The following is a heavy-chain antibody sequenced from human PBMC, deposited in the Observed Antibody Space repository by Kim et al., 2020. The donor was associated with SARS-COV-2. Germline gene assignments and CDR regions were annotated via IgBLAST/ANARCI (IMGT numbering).Heavy chain of an antibody. D-gene: IGHD6-13*01. CDR2: VYSSGIT. CDR3: ARVRGFKRDGRWYLWLDP. Sequence: SETLSLTCTVSGGSINGYWWTWMRQSAGKGMQYIGRVYSSGITDYNPSLKSRLTMSADTSENQVSLKLTSVTAADTAVYYCARVRGFKRDGRWYLWLDP. V-gene: IGHV4-4*07. J-gene: IGHJ5*02. CDR1: GGSINGYW.